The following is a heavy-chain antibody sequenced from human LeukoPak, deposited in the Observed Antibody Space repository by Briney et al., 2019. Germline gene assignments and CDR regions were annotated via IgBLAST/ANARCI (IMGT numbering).Heavy chain of an antibody. CDR3: TRAGPRSWLRPYYFDY. CDR1: GFTFSSYW. V-gene: IGHV3-7*01. Sequence: GGSLRLSCAASGFTFSSYWMTWVRQAPGKGLEWVANIKQDGSEKYYVDSVKGRFTISRDNAKNSLYLQMNSLRAEDTAVYYCTRAGPRSWLRPYYFDYWGQGTLVTVSS. J-gene: IGHJ4*02. CDR2: IKQDGSEK. D-gene: IGHD5-12*01.